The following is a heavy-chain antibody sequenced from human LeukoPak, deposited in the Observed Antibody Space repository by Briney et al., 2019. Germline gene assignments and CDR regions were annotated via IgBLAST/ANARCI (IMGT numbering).Heavy chain of an antibody. CDR1: GFTLRSHW. D-gene: IGHD3-16*02. CDR3: VRSSEEYVRESYRYADAFDI. CDR2: INSDGSST. Sequence: GGSLRLSCVASGFTLRSHWMHWVRRAPGKGLTWVSRINSDGSSTDYADSVKGRFSISRDNAKNTLFLQMSSLRGEDTAVYYCVRSSEEYVRESYRYADAFDIWGQGTMVTVTS. J-gene: IGHJ3*02. V-gene: IGHV3-74*01.